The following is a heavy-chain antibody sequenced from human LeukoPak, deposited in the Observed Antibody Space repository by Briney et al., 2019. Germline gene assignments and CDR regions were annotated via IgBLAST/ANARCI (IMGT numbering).Heavy chain of an antibody. D-gene: IGHD4-23*01. CDR2: IYYSGST. Sequence: SETLSLTCTVSGDSISSYYWGWIRQPPGKGLEWIGSIYYSGSTYYNPSLKSRVTISVDTSKNQFSLKLSSVTAADTAVYYCARPKSPDYGGNSYYFDYWGQGTLVTVSS. J-gene: IGHJ4*02. CDR3: ARPKSPDYGGNSYYFDY. CDR1: GDSISSYY. V-gene: IGHV4-39*01.